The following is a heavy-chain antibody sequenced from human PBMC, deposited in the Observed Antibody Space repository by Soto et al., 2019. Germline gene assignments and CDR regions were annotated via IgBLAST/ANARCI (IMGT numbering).Heavy chain of an antibody. J-gene: IGHJ4*02. V-gene: IGHV3-30-3*01. CDR1: GFTFSSYA. Sequence: QVQLVESGGGVVQPGRSLRLSCAASGFTFSSYAMHWVRQAPGKGLEWVAVISYDGSNKYYADSVKGRFTISRDNSKNTLYLQMNSLRAEDTAVYYCARGSYSYGPFDYWGQGTLVTVSS. CDR3: ARGSYSYGPFDY. CDR2: ISYDGSNK. D-gene: IGHD5-18*01.